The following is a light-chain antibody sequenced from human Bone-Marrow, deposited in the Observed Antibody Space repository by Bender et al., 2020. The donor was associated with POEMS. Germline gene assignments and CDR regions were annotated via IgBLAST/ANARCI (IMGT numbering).Light chain of an antibody. V-gene: IGLV1-44*01. J-gene: IGLJ3*02. CDR2: FNN. CDR1: SSNIGTNP. Sequence: QSVLTQPPSASGTPGQRVTISCSGSSSNIGTNPVNWYQQLPGTAPKLLIYFNNQRPSGVPDRFSGSKSCTSASLAISGLQSEDEADYYCAAWEDSLNGWVFGGGTKLTVL. CDR3: AAWEDSLNGWV.